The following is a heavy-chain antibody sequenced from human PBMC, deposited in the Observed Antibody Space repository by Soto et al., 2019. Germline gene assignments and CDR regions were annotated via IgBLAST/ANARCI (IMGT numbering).Heavy chain of an antibody. CDR2: IYYSGST. J-gene: IGHJ5*02. CDR3: ARHGSTLRQWLVLNWFDP. CDR1: GGSISSSSYY. V-gene: IGHV4-39*01. D-gene: IGHD6-19*01. Sequence: SETLSLTCTVSGGSISSSSYYWGWIRQPPGKGLEWIGSIYYSGSTYYNPSLKSRVTISVDTSKNQFSLKLSSVTAADTAVYYCARHGSTLRQWLVLNWFDPWGQGTLVTVSS.